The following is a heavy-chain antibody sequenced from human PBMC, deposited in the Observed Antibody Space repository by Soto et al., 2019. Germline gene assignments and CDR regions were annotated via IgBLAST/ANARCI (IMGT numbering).Heavy chain of an antibody. Sequence: ASVKVSCKASGYTFTSYGISWVRQAPGQGLEWMGWISAYNGNTNYAQKLQGRVTMTTDTSTSTAYMELRSLRSDDTAVYYCARYPPVPAATYYYYYYMDVWGKGTTVTVSS. CDR2: ISAYNGNT. D-gene: IGHD2-2*01. J-gene: IGHJ6*03. CDR1: GYTFTSYG. V-gene: IGHV1-18*01. CDR3: ARYPPVPAATYYYYYYMDV.